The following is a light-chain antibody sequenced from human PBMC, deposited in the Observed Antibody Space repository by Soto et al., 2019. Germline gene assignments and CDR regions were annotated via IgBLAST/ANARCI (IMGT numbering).Light chain of an antibody. J-gene: IGLJ2*01. V-gene: IGLV1-44*01. CDR2: SDN. CDR1: SSNIGTNT. Sequence: QSVLTQPPSASGTPGQRVTLSCSGSSSNIGTNTVIWYQQLPGAAPKLLIYSDNQRPSGVPERFAGSKSGTSASLAISGLQSEDEADYYCAAWDVSLVVFGGGTKVTVL. CDR3: AAWDVSLVV.